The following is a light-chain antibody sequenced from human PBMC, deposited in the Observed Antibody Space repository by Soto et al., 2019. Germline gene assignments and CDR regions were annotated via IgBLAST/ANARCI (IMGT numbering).Light chain of an antibody. CDR1: QSVSSN. CDR2: EAS. V-gene: IGKV3-20*01. CDR3: QQYGSSTWT. Sequence: ELVMTQSPATLSVSPGARAPLSCRASQSVSSNLAWYQQKPGQAPRLLIYEASNRATGIPARFSGSGSGADFTLTISRLEPEDGAVYDGQQYGSSTWTFGQGTKVEIK. J-gene: IGKJ1*01.